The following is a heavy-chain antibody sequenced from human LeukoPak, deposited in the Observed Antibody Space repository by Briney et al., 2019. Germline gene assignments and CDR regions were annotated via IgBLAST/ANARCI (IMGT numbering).Heavy chain of an antibody. CDR1: GGSISSYY. J-gene: IGHJ4*02. CDR3: ARAPQLWVGGFDY. Sequence: SETLSLTCTVSGGSISSYYWSWIRQPPGKGLEWIGYIYYSGSTNYNPSLKSRVTISVGTSKNQFSLKLSSVTAADTTVYYCARAPQLWVGGFDYWGQGTLVTVSS. CDR2: IYYSGST. V-gene: IGHV4-59*01. D-gene: IGHD5-18*01.